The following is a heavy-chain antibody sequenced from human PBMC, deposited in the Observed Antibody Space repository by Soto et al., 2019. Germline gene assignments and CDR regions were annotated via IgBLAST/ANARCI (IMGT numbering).Heavy chain of an antibody. CDR2: INHSGST. D-gene: IGHD2-8*01. CDR3: ARDANAGYFQQ. CDR1: GGSFSDNY. J-gene: IGHJ1*01. V-gene: IGHV4-34*01. Sequence: QVQLQQWGAGLLKPSETLSLTCGVYGGSFSDNYWSWIRQPPGKGLEWIGGINHSGSTNYNQSLKSPVTIVVDTARKQFALKLTYVNAADTAVYYCARDANAGYFQQWGQSTLVSASS.